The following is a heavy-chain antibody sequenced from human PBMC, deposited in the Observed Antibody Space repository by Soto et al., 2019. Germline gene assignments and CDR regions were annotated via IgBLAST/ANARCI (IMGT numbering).Heavy chain of an antibody. CDR2: IIPIFGTA. CDR1: GGTFSSYA. CDR3: AVKQRIKIFGVVSTIDGYYGMDV. V-gene: IGHV1-69*13. D-gene: IGHD3-3*01. Sequence: SVKVSCKASGGTFSSYAISWVRQAPGQGLEWMGGIIPIFGTANYAQKFQGRVTIIADESTSTAYMELSSLRSEDTAVYYCAVKQRIKIFGVVSTIDGYYGMDVWGQGTTVTVSS. J-gene: IGHJ6*02.